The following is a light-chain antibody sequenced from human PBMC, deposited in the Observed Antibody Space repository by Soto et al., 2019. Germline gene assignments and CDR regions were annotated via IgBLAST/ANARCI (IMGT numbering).Light chain of an antibody. CDR1: QSISSY. CDR2: AAS. Sequence: DIQMTPSPSSLSASVGDRVTITCRASQSISSYLNWYQQKPGKAPKLLIYAASSLQSGVTSRFSGSGSRTDFTLTISSLLPEDFATYYCQQSYSTPFSFGPGTKVDIK. V-gene: IGKV1-39*01. CDR3: QQSYSTPFS. J-gene: IGKJ3*01.